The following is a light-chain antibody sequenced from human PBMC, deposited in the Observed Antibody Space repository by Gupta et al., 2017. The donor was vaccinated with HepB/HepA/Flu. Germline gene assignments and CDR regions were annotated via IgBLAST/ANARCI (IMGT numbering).Light chain of an antibody. J-gene: IGKJ4*01. Sequence: DIVITHSPLSLPGTPGEPASILCRPSQSLLHSNGYNYVDWYLQKPGQSPQLLIYVGSNRACGVPDRISGSGSGTEFTLKISSVEAEDVGVYYCRQGLQTPHTFGGGTKLEIK. CDR3: RQGLQTPHT. V-gene: IGKV2-28*01. CDR2: VGS. CDR1: QSLLHSNGYNY.